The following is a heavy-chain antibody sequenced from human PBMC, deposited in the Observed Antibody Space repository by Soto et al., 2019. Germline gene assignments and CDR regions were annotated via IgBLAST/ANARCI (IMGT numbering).Heavy chain of an antibody. CDR2: IYYSENT. D-gene: IGHD2-2*01. Sequence: PSETLSLTCTVSGGSISGGGYYWNWIRQHPGKGLEWIGYIYYSENTYYNPSLKSRVTISVDTSKNQFSLKVSSVTAADTAVYYCARGVPPNYWGQGTLVTVSS. CDR3: ARGVPPNY. CDR1: GGSISGGGYY. J-gene: IGHJ4*02. V-gene: IGHV4-31*03.